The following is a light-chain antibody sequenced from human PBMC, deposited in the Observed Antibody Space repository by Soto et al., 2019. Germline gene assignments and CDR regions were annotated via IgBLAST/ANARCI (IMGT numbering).Light chain of an antibody. CDR1: RDDIGAYDY. CDR3: CSYAGSDTMI. J-gene: IGLJ2*01. Sequence: QSVLTQPASVSGSPGQSITISCAGTRDDIGAYDYVSWYQQHPGNAPKLLVYEVTNRPSGVSDRFSGSKSGNTASLTISGLQAEDEADYYCCSYAGSDTMIFGGGTKLTVL. V-gene: IGLV2-14*01. CDR2: EVT.